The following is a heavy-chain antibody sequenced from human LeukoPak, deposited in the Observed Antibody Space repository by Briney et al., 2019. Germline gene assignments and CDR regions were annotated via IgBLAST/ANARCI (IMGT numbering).Heavy chain of an antibody. D-gene: IGHD1-26*01. CDR2: IYYSGST. CDR1: GGSISSYY. Sequence: SETLSLTCTVSGGSISSYYWSWIRQPPGKGLEWIGYIYYSGSTNYNPSLKSRVTISVDTSKNQFSLKLASLAAADTAVYYCARRPIVGSIGFYFDPWGPGTLVTVSS. CDR3: ARRPIVGSIGFYFDP. J-gene: IGHJ5*02. V-gene: IGHV4-59*08.